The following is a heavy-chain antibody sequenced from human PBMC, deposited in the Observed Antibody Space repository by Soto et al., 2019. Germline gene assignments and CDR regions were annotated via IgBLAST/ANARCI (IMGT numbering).Heavy chain of an antibody. CDR1: GYTFTSYD. CDR3: ARMRRIRGPYYYYIDA. CDR2: MNPNSGNT. J-gene: IGHJ6*03. Sequence: ASVKVSCKASGYTFTSYDINWVRQATGQGLEWMGWMNPNSGNTGYAQKFQGRVTMTRNTSISTAYMELSSLRSEDTAVYYCARMRRIRGPYYYYIDAWGKGTMVTVSS. D-gene: IGHD2-15*01. V-gene: IGHV1-8*01.